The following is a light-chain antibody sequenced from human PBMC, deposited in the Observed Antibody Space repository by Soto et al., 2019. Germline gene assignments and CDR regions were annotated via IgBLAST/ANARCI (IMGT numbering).Light chain of an antibody. CDR3: QMWDSSSAV. J-gene: IGLJ7*01. CDR2: DDR. Sequence: SYELTQPPSVSVAPGQTARITCGGNNIGSKSVHWYQQKPGQAPVLVVYDDRDLPSGIPERFSGSNTGNTATLTISRVEAGDEDDYYCQMWDSSSAVFGGGTQLTVL. V-gene: IGLV3-21*02. CDR1: NIGSKS.